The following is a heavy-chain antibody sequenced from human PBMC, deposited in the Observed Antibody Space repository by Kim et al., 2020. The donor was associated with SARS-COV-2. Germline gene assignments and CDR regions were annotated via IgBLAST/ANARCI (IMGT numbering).Heavy chain of an antibody. V-gene: IGHV1-3*01. CDR3: ARRAHGYYDSSGYYSDY. Sequence: ASVKVSCKASGYTFTSYAMHWVRQAPGQRLEWMGWINAGNGNTKYSQKFQGRVTITRDTSASTAYMELSSLRSEDTAVYYCARRAHGYYDSSGYYSDYWGQGTLVTVSS. CDR2: INAGNGNT. D-gene: IGHD3-22*01. J-gene: IGHJ4*02. CDR1: GYTFTSYA.